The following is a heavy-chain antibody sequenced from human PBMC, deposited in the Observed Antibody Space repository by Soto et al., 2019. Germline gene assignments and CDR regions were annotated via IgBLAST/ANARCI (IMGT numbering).Heavy chain of an antibody. D-gene: IGHD2-15*01. CDR3: ASLVWDYGGSSFDY. V-gene: IGHV4-39*01. Sequence: QLQLQESGPGLVKPSETLSLTCTVSGGSISSSSYYWGWIRQPPGKGLEWIGSIYYSGSTYYNPSLKSRVAISVDTSKNQFSLKLSSVTAADTAVYYCASLVWDYGGSSFDYWGQGTLVSVSS. J-gene: IGHJ4*02. CDR1: GGSISSSSYY. CDR2: IYYSGST.